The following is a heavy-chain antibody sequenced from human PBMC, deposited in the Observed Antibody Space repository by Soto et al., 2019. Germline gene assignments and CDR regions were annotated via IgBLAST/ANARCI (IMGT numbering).Heavy chain of an antibody. Sequence: QVQLQESGPGLVKPSETLSLTCTVSGGSISSYYWSWIRQPPGKGLEWIGYIYYSGSTNYNPSLTRRXXIXVXXSKSQCALSLSAVTAAGTAGNYGARERSSGSYFHYWGQGPLVTVAA. J-gene: IGHJ4*02. D-gene: IGHD6-19*01. CDR1: GGSISSYY. CDR2: IYYSGST. CDR3: ARERSSGSYFHY. V-gene: IGHV4-59*01.